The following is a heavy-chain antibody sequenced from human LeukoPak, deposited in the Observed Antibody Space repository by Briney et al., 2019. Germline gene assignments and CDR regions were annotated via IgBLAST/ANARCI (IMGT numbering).Heavy chain of an antibody. D-gene: IGHD3-22*01. J-gene: IGHJ6*03. Sequence: GASVKVSCKASGGTFSSYAISWVRQAPGQGLEWMGGIIPIVGTANYAQKFQGRVTITTDESTSTAYMELSSLRSEDTAVYYCARADYDSRGYYYYYYYMDVWGKGTTVTVSS. CDR2: IIPIVGTA. CDR1: GGTFSSYA. V-gene: IGHV1-69*05. CDR3: ARADYDSRGYYYYYYYMDV.